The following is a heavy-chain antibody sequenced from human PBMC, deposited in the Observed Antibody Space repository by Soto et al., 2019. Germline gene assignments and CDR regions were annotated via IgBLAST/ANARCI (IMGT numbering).Heavy chain of an antibody. V-gene: IGHV1-69*13. CDR1: GGTFSSYA. CDR2: IIPISGTA. Sequence: ASVKVSCEASGGTFSSYAISWVRQAPGQGLEWMGGIIPISGTANYAQKFQGRVTITADESTSTAYMELSSLRSDDTAVYYCARDDYGAAFDIWGQGTMVTVSS. CDR3: ARDDYGAAFDI. D-gene: IGHD4-17*01. J-gene: IGHJ3*02.